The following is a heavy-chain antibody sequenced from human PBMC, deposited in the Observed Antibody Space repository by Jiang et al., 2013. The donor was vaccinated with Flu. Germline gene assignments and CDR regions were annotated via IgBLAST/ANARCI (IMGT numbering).Heavy chain of an antibody. CDR3: ARDREVRGGVNWYLRFDP. CDR2: IYTSGSS. J-gene: IGHJ5*02. V-gene: IGHV4-4*07. D-gene: IGHD1-7*01. CDR1: GGSISSYY. Sequence: GLVKPSETLSLTCTVSGGSISSYYWSWIRQSAGKGLEWIGRIYTSGSSDYNPSLKSRVTMSVDNVQDQASLKLKSVTAADTAVYYCARDREVRGGVNWYLRFDPWGPGNPGHRLL.